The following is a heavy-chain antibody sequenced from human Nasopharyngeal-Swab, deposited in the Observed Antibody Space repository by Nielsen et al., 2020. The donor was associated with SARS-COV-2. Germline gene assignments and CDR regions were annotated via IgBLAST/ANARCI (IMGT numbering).Heavy chain of an antibody. CDR2: IKQDGSEK. CDR1: GFTFSSYW. V-gene: IGHV3-7*01. CDR3: AKAHGSGRKENWFDP. J-gene: IGHJ5*02. Sequence: GESLKISCAASGFTFSSYWMSWVRQAPGKGLEWVANIKQDGSEKYYVDSVKGRFTISRDNAKNSLYLQMNSLRAEDTAVYYCAKAHGSGRKENWFDPWGQGTLVTVSS. D-gene: IGHD3-10*01.